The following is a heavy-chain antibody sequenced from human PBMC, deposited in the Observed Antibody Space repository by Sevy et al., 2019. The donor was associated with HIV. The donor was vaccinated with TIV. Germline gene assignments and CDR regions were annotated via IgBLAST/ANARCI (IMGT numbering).Heavy chain of an antibody. CDR2: FYYSGIT. CDR3: ARGIVAYYFDY. J-gene: IGHJ4*02. CDR1: GDSISSYY. V-gene: IGHV4-59*01. D-gene: IGHD5-12*01. Sequence: SETLSLTCTVSGDSISSYYWSRIRQPPGKGLEWIGYFYYSGITNYNPSVKSRVTISVDTSRNQISLKLSSVTAADTAVYYCARGIVAYYFDYWGQGTLVTVSS.